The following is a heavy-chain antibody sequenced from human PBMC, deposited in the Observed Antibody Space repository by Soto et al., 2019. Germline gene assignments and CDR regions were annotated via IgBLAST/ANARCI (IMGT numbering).Heavy chain of an antibody. CDR1: GYTLTELS. CDR2: FDPEDGET. Sequence: ASVKGSCKVSGYTLTELSMHWVRQAPGKGLEWMGGFDPEDGETIYAQKFQGRVTMTEDTSTDTAYMELSSLRSEDTAVYYCATPPYGDYGTNWFDPWGQGTLVTVSS. D-gene: IGHD4-17*01. J-gene: IGHJ5*02. CDR3: ATPPYGDYGTNWFDP. V-gene: IGHV1-24*01.